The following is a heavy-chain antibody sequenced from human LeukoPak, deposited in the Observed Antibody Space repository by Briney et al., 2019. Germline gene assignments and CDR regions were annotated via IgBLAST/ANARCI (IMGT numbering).Heavy chain of an antibody. CDR3: ASKGYIAAAGSIDY. J-gene: IGHJ4*02. Sequence: SETLSLTCTVSGGSISSGDYYWSWIRQPPGKGLEWIGSIYYSGSTYYNPSLKSRVTISVDTSKNQFSLKLSSVTAADTAVYYCASKGYIAAAGSIDYWGQGTLVTVSS. D-gene: IGHD6-13*01. V-gene: IGHV4-39*01. CDR2: IYYSGST. CDR1: GGSISSGDYY.